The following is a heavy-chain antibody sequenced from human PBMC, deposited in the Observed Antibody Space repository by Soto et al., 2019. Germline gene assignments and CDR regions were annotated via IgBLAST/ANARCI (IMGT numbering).Heavy chain of an antibody. CDR1: GGSISSGGYY. V-gene: IGHV4-31*03. Sequence: QVQLQESGPGLVKPSQTLSLTCTVSGGSISSGGYYCSWIRQHPGKGLEWIGYIYYSGSTYYNPSLKSRVTISVDTSKNQFSLKLSSVTAADTAVYYCARFRFGELLADFDYWGQGTLVTVSS. CDR3: ARFRFGELLADFDY. J-gene: IGHJ4*02. CDR2: IYYSGST. D-gene: IGHD3-10*01.